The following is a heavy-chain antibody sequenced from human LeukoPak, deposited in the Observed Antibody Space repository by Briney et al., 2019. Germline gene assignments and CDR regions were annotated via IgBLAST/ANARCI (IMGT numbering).Heavy chain of an antibody. CDR2: INHSGST. CDR1: GGSFSGYY. J-gene: IGHJ6*03. Sequence: SETLSLTCAVYGGSFSGYYWSWIRQPPGKGLEWIGEINHSGSTNYNPSLKSRVTISVDTSKNQFSLKLSSVTAADTAVYYCARRVRDTSLYYYYMDVWGKGTTVTISS. D-gene: IGHD2-2*01. CDR3: ARRVRDTSLYYYYMDV. V-gene: IGHV4-34*01.